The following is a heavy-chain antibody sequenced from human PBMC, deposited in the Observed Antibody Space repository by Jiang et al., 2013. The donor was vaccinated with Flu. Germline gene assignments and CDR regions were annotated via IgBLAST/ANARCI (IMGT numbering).Heavy chain of an antibody. D-gene: IGHD1-26*01. CDR3: ARDYPVGAYAFDI. Sequence: VRLSCAASGFTFSSYAMHWVRQAPGKGLEYVSAISSNGGSTYYANSVKGRFTISRDNSKNTLYLQMGSLRAEDMAVYYCARDYPVGAYAFDIWGQGTMVTVSS. CDR1: GFTFSSYA. J-gene: IGHJ3*02. V-gene: IGHV3-64*01. CDR2: ISSNGGST.